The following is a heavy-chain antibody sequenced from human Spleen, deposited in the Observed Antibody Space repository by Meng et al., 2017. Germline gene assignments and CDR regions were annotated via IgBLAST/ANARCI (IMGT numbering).Heavy chain of an antibody. V-gene: IGHV4-34*01. CDR2: INHSGST. CDR1: GGSFSGYY. D-gene: IGHD3-16*01. CDR3: ARRVHDGRHYHYFDY. Sequence: QVQLQQWGAGLLKPSETLSLTFSVYGGSFSGYYWSWIRQPPGKGLEWIGEINHSGSTNYNPSLKSRVTISVDTSKNQFSLKLSSVTAADTAVYFCARRVHDGRHYHYFDYWGQGALVTVSS. J-gene: IGHJ4*02.